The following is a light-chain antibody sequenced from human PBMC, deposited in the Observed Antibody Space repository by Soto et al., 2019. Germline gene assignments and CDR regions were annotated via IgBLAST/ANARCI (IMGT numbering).Light chain of an antibody. V-gene: IGKV3-15*01. J-gene: IGKJ5*01. Sequence: EILLTQSPATLSVSPGERATLSCRASESVSIYLAWYQQKPGQAPRLLIYGTSTRATGVPARFSGSGSGTEFALTISSLQSEDSAVYYCQQYINWPPITFGQGTRLEIK. CDR1: ESVSIY. CDR3: QQYINWPPIT. CDR2: GTS.